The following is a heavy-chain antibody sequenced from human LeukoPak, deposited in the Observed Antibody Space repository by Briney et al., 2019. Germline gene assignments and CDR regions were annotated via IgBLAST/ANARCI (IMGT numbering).Heavy chain of an antibody. CDR1: GYSFTSYW. CDR3: SRVYSGYAADY. V-gene: IGHV5-51*01. Sequence: GESLKISCKGCGYSFTSYWIGWVRQMPGKVLEWRGIIYPGDSDTRHSPSFQAHVTISADKTISTAYLQWSSLKASDSAMYCWSRVYSGYAADYWGQGTLVTVSS. CDR2: IYPGDSDT. D-gene: IGHD5-12*01. J-gene: IGHJ4*02.